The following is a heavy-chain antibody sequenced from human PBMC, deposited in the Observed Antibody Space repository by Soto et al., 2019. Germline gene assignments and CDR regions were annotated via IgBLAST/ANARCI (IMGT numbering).Heavy chain of an antibody. D-gene: IGHD6-19*01. CDR3: ARVHQPGIAVAVTRYYYGMDV. V-gene: IGHV3-30-3*01. CDR2: ISYDGSNK. CDR1: GFTFSSYA. J-gene: IGHJ6*02. Sequence: GGSLRLSCAASGFTFSSYAMHWVRQAPGKGLEWVAVISYDGSNKYYADSVKGRFTISRDNSKNTLYLQMNSLRAEDTAVYYCARVHQPGIAVAVTRYYYGMDVWGQGTTVTVSS.